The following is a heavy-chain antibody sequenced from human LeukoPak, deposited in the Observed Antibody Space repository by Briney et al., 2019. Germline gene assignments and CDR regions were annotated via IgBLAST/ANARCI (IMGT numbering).Heavy chain of an antibody. J-gene: IGHJ5*02. CDR2: ISSSSSYI. D-gene: IGHD2-2*01. CDR1: GFTFSSYS. V-gene: IGHV3-21*01. CDR3: ARDTVPAAIIGNWFDP. Sequence: RPGGSLRLSCAASGFTFSSYSMNWVRQAPGKGLEWVSSISSSSSYIYYADSVKGRFTISRDNAKNSLYLQMNSLRAEDTAVYYCARDTVPAAIIGNWFDPWGQGTLVTVSS.